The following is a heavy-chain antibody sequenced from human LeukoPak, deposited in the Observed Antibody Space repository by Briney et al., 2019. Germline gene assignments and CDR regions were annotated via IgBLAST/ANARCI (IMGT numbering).Heavy chain of an antibody. J-gene: IGHJ4*02. Sequence: PGRSLRLSCAASGFTFSSYAMHWVRQAPGKGLEWVAVISYDGSNKYYADSVKGRFTISRDNSKNTLYLQMNSLRAEDTAVYYCARDPSIAAFNYFDYWGQGTLVTVSS. CDR3: ARDPSIAAFNYFDY. V-gene: IGHV3-30-3*01. D-gene: IGHD6-6*01. CDR2: ISYDGSNK. CDR1: GFTFSSYA.